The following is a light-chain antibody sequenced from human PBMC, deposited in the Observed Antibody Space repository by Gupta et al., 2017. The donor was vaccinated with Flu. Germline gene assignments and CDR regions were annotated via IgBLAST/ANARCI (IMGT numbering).Light chain of an antibody. CDR3: QSYDNSLSGSKV. V-gene: IGLV1-40*01. Sequence: QFVLTQPPSVSGAPGQRVTISCTGSTPNIGAGYDVNWYQQVPGRAPKRLIFGNNNRPSGVADRFSGSKSGTSASLAIAGLQAEDEADYYCQSYDNSLSGSKVFGGGTKLTVL. CDR2: GNN. J-gene: IGLJ3*02. CDR1: TPNIGAGYD.